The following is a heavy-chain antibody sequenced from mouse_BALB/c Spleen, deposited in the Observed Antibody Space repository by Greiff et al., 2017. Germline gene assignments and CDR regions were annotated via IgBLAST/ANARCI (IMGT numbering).Heavy chain of an antibody. Sequence: EVKLMESGGGLVQPGGSRKLSCAASGFTFSSFGMHWVRQAPEKGREWVAYISSGSSTIYYADTVKGRFTISRDNPKNTLFLQMTSLRSEDTAMYYCAREDYDYDWFAYWGQGTLVTVSA. CDR3: AREDYDYDWFAY. CDR2: ISSGSSTI. D-gene: IGHD2-4*01. V-gene: IGHV5-17*02. CDR1: GFTFSSFG. J-gene: IGHJ3*01.